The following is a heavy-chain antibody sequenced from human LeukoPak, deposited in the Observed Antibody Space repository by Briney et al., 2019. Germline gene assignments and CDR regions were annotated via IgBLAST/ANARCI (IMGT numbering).Heavy chain of an antibody. J-gene: IGHJ4*02. CDR3: ARLGEYSGYDY. CDR2: IYYSGIP. CDR1: VGSLSSGSYY. D-gene: IGHD5-12*01. V-gene: IGHV4-39*01. Sequence: KPSETLSLTCTVSVGSLSSGSYYWGWIRQPPGKWLEWIGGIYYSGIPHYSPSLKSRVTISVDTSKNQFSLKLSSVTAADTALYYCARLGEYSGYDYWGQGTLVTVSS.